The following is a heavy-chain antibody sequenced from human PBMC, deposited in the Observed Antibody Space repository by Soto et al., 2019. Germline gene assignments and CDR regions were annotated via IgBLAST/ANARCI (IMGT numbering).Heavy chain of an antibody. CDR2: IYYSGST. D-gene: IGHD3-10*01. J-gene: IGHJ6*02. CDR3: ARDLNYYGSGSSHYGMDV. Sequence: SETLSLTCTVSGGSISSGGYYCSWIRQHPGKGLEWIGYIYYSGSTYYNPSLKSRVTISVDTSKNQFSLKLSSVTAADTAVYYCARDLNYYGSGSSHYGMDVWGQGTTVTVSS. CDR1: GGSISSGGYY. V-gene: IGHV4-31*03.